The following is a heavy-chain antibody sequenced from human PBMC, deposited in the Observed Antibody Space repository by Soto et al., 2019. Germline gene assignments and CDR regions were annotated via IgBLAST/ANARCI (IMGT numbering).Heavy chain of an antibody. J-gene: IGHJ4*02. CDR2: IIPILGIA. Sequence: SVKVSCKASGGTFSSYTISWVRQAPGQGLEWMGRIIPILGIANYAQKFQGRVTITADKSTSTAYMELSSLRSEDTAVYYCASTAGDYDSSGYYSDYWGQGTLVTVSS. CDR3: ASTAGDYDSSGYYSDY. D-gene: IGHD3-22*01. CDR1: GGTFSSYT. V-gene: IGHV1-69*02.